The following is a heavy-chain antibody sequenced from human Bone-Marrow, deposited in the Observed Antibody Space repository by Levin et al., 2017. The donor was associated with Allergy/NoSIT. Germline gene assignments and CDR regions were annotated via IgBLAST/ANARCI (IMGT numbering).Heavy chain of an antibody. CDR1: GYTFTSYW. D-gene: IGHD3-10*01. CDR2: IYPADSDT. Sequence: GESLKISCKVSGYTFTSYWIGWVRQMPGKGLEWMGVIYPADSDTRYSPSFQGQVTISADKSTLTAYLQWSSLKASDTAIYYSARHRWFGETFSYYMDVWGKGTAVTVSS. J-gene: IGHJ6*03. V-gene: IGHV5-51*01. CDR3: ARHRWFGETFSYYMDV.